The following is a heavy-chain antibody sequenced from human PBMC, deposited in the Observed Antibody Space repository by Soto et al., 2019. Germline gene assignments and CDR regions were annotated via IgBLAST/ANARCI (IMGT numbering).Heavy chain of an antibody. CDR2: INHSGST. V-gene: IGHV4-34*01. D-gene: IGHD3-16*02. CDR1: GGSFSGYY. CDR3: ARRVWGSYREFDY. J-gene: IGHJ4*02. Sequence: SETLSLTCAVYGGSFSGYYWSWIRQPPGKGLEWIGEINHSGSTNYNPSLKSRVTISVDTSKNQFSLKLSSVTAADTAVYYCARRVWGSYREFDYCGQGTLVTVSS.